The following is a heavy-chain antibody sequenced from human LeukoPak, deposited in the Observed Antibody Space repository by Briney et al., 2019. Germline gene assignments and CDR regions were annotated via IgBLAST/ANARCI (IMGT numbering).Heavy chain of an antibody. V-gene: IGHV1-18*01. CDR3: AKGTTATGMDV. J-gene: IGHJ6*02. CDR2: ISAYNGNT. D-gene: IGHD1-1*01. CDR1: GYTFTAYG. Sequence: ASVKVSCKASGYTFTAYGISWVRQAPGQGLEWMGRISAYNGNTNYAQKLRGRVTMTTDTSTRTAYMELRSLRSDDTAVYYCAKGTTATGMDVWGQGTTVTVSS.